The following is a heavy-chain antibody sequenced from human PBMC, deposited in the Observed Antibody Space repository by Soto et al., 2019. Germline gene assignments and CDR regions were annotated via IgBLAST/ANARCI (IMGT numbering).Heavy chain of an antibody. CDR2: TYYRSKWYN. CDR1: GDSVSSNSAA. CDR3: ARDLEGVATMTFHYYYYGMDV. Sequence: QVPLQQSGPGLVKPSQTLSLTCAISGDSVSSNSAAWNWIRQSPSRGLEWLGRTYYRSKWYNDYAVSVKSRITINPDTSKNQFPLQLNSVTPEDTAVYYCARDLEGVATMTFHYYYYGMDVWGQGTTVTVSS. D-gene: IGHD5-12*01. V-gene: IGHV6-1*01. J-gene: IGHJ6*02.